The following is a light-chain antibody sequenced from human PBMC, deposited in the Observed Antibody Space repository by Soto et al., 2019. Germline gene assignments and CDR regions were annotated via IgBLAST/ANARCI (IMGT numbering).Light chain of an antibody. CDR2: SNN. Sequence: QSVLTQPPSVSGAPGQRVTISCTGRSSNIGAGYDVHWYQQLPGTAPKLLIYSNNQRPSGVPDRFSGSKSGTSASLAISGLQSEDEADYYCAAWDDSLNGWVFGGGTKLTVL. J-gene: IGLJ3*02. V-gene: IGLV1-40*01. CDR1: SSNIGAGYD. CDR3: AAWDDSLNGWV.